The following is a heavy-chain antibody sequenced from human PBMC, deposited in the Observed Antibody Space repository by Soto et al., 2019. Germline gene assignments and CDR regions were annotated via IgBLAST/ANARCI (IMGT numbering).Heavy chain of an antibody. J-gene: IGHJ4*02. CDR1: GFTFSTYS. Sequence: VQVVESGGGLVQPGGSLRLSCAASGFTFSTYSMNWVRQAPGKGLEWVSYISSTGNTIYYPDSVKGRFTISRDTAKKSLYLQMNSLRAEDTAVYYCARSSYFDYWGQGTLVTVSS. CDR3: ARSSYFDY. CDR2: ISSTGNTI. V-gene: IGHV3-48*01.